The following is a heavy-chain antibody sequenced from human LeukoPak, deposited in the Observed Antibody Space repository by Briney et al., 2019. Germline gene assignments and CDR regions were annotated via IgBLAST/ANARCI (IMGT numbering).Heavy chain of an antibody. D-gene: IGHD3-22*01. CDR1: GYTFTGYY. CDR3: ARVRGFGKVVVVIDWFDP. V-gene: IGHV1-2*02. Sequence: GASVKVSCKASGYTFTGYYMHWVRQAPGQGLEWMGWINPNSGGTNYAQKFQGRVTMTRDTSISTAYMELSRLRSDDTAVYYCARVRGFGKVVVVIDWFDPWGQGTLVTVSS. J-gene: IGHJ5*02. CDR2: INPNSGGT.